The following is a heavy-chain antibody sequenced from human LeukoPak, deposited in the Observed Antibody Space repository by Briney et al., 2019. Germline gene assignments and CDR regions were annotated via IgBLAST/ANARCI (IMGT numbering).Heavy chain of an antibody. CDR2: IYTSGST. J-gene: IGHJ4*02. Sequence: PSETLSLACTVSGGSISSYYWSWIRQPAGKGLEWIGRIYTSGSTNYNPSLESRVTISVDTSKNQFSLKVTSVTAADTAVYYCASGSYYHFENWGQGTPVTVSS. CDR3: ASGSYYHFEN. CDR1: GGSISSYY. V-gene: IGHV4-4*07. D-gene: IGHD1-26*01.